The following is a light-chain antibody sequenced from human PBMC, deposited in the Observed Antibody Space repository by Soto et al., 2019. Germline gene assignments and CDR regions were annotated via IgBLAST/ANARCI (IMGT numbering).Light chain of an antibody. CDR1: SSDVGGYNS. CDR3: CSYAGSYTFEV. V-gene: IGLV2-11*01. J-gene: IGLJ2*01. Sequence: QSVLTQPRSVSGSPGQSVTISCTGTSSDVGGYNSVSWYQQHPGKAPKLIIYDVSKRPSGVPDRFSGSKSGNTASLTISGLQAEDEADYYCCSYAGSYTFEVFGGGTKVTVL. CDR2: DVS.